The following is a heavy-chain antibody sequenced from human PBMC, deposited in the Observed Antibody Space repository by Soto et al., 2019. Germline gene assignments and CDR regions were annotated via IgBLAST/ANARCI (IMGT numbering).Heavy chain of an antibody. CDR2: INPDDGGT. CDR1: GYSLSDYY. J-gene: IGHJ5*02. V-gene: IGHV1-46*01. Sequence: VLLYVYRKTSGYSLSDYYIHWVRQAPGQGLEWVAMINPDDGGTRYAQRFQGRVTVTRDTSTSTVYMEMSNLRSEDTALYYCTRDRPHAWLDPWG. CDR3: TRDRPHAWLDP.